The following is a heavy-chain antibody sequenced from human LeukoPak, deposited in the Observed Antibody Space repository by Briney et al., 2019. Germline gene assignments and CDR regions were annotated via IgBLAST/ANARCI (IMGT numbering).Heavy chain of an antibody. D-gene: IGHD6-6*01. Sequence: SVKVSCKASGGTFSSYAISWVRQAPGQGLEWMGGIIPIFGTANYAQKFQGRVAITADKSTSTAYMELSSLRSEDTAVYYCALWQLVRHWFDPWGQGTLVTVSS. CDR1: GGTFSSYA. V-gene: IGHV1-69*06. J-gene: IGHJ5*02. CDR2: IIPIFGTA. CDR3: ALWQLVRHWFDP.